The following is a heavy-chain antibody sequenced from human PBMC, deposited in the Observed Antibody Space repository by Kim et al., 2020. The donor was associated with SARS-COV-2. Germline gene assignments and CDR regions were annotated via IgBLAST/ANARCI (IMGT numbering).Heavy chain of an antibody. J-gene: IGHJ4*02. CDR1: GGSISSSSYY. CDR3: ARHWGGVVGANIGEYYFDS. D-gene: IGHD1-26*01. V-gene: IGHV4-39*01. CDR2: IYCSGSY. Sequence: SETLSLTCTVSGGSISSSSYYWVWMRQPPGKGLEWIVSIYCSGSYYYNPYLKSRVTISVDTSKNQFSLKLSSVTAADPAVYYCARHWGGVVGANIGEYYFDSWGQGTLVTLPP.